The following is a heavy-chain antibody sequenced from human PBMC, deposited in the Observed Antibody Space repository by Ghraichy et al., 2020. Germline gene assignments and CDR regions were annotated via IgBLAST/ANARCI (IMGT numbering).Heavy chain of an antibody. J-gene: IGHJ6*02. Sequence: ASVKVSCKASGYTFTGYYMHWVRQAPGQGLEWMGWINPNSGGTNYAQKFQGRVTMTRDTSISTAYMELSRLRSDDTAVYYCARPHYDFWSGSDEDYYYGMDVWGQGTTVTVSS. CDR2: INPNSGGT. CDR1: GYTFTGYY. V-gene: IGHV1-2*02. CDR3: ARPHYDFWSGSDEDYYYGMDV. D-gene: IGHD3-3*01.